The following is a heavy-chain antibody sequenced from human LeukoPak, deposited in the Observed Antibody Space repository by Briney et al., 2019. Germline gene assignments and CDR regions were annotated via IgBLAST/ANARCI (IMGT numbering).Heavy chain of an antibody. CDR2: IGTTGDT. Sequence: PGGSLRLSCAASGFTFSSYDMHWVRQITGKGLEWVSAIGTTGDTYYPDSVKGRFTISRENAKNSLYLQMNSLRAGDTAVYYCARAISMVRGVNYFDYWGQGILVTVS. CDR1: GFTFSSYD. D-gene: IGHD3-10*01. V-gene: IGHV3-13*01. J-gene: IGHJ4*02. CDR3: ARAISMVRGVNYFDY.